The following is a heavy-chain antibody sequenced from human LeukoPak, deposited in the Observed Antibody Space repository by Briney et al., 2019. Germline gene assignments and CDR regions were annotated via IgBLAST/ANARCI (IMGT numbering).Heavy chain of an antibody. CDR3: ARHKSRITMVRGVIISFSIDY. CDR2: IYPGDSDT. J-gene: IGHJ4*02. D-gene: IGHD3-10*01. V-gene: IGHV5-51*01. Sequence: GESLKISCKGSGYSFTSYWIGWVRHVPGKGLEYMGIIYPGDSDTRYSPSFQGQVTISADKSISTAYLQWSSLKASDTAMYYCARHKSRITMVRGVIISFSIDYWGQGTLVTVSS. CDR1: GYSFTSYW.